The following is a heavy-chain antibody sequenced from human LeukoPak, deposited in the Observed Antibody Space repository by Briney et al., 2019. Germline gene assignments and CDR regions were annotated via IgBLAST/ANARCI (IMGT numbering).Heavy chain of an antibody. Sequence: ASVKVSCKASGYTFTNYYIHWVRQAPGKGLEWMGGFDPEDGETIYAQKFQGRVTMTEDTSTDTAYMELSSLRFEDTAVYYCATGGPGYDILTGYHYWGQGTLVTVSS. CDR3: ATGGPGYDILTGYHY. D-gene: IGHD3-9*01. V-gene: IGHV1-24*01. CDR1: GYTFTNYY. J-gene: IGHJ4*02. CDR2: FDPEDGET.